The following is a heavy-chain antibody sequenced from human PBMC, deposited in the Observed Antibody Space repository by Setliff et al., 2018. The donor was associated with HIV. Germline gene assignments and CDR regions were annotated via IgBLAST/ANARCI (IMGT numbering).Heavy chain of an antibody. CDR1: GYPFSNFG. CDR2: ISAYNGNT. Sequence: GASVKVSCKASGYPFSNFGVSWVRQAPGQGLEWMGWISAYNGNTNYAQKFQGRVTMTTDASTSTAYMELGSLTSDDTAFYYCARDSFDTSGPPYFHHWGQGTLVTVSS. V-gene: IGHV1-18*01. CDR3: ARDSFDTSGPPYFHH. D-gene: IGHD3-22*01. J-gene: IGHJ1*01.